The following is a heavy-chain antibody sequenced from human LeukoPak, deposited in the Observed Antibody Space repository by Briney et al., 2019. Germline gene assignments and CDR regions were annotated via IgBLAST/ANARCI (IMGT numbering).Heavy chain of an antibody. D-gene: IGHD3-16*02. CDR1: GFTFSNYW. CDR3: ARSYDYIWGTYRPFYYFDY. V-gene: IGHV3-7*01. CDR2: IREDGSEK. J-gene: IGHJ4*02. Sequence: GGSLRLSCATSGFTFSNYWMTWVRQAPGKGLEWVASIREDGSEKDYVVSVKGRFTISRDNAKNSLYLQMNSLRAEDTAVYYCARSYDYIWGTYRPFYYFDYWGQGTMVTVSS.